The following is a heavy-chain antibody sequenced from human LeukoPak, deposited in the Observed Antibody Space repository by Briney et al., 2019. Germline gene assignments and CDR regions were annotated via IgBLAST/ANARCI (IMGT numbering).Heavy chain of an antibody. CDR1: GGTFSSYA. V-gene: IGHV1-69*13. CDR2: IIPIFGTA. CDR3: ARGFHDYSNIYYYYYMDV. Sequence: SVKVSCKASGGTFSSYAISWVRQAPGQGLEWMGGIIPIFGTANYAQKFQGRVTITADESTSTAYMELSSLRSEDTAVYYCARGFHDYSNIYYYYYMDVWGKGTTVTVSS. D-gene: IGHD4-11*01. J-gene: IGHJ6*03.